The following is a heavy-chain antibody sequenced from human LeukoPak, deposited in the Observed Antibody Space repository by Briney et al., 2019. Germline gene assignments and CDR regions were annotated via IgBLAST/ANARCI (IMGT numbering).Heavy chain of an antibody. CDR3: ANSVVPAAIDYYYGMDV. CDR2: INHSGSA. J-gene: IGHJ6*02. D-gene: IGHD2-2*02. Sequence: PSETLSLTCAVYGGSFSGYYWSWIRQPPGKGLEWIGEINHSGSANYNPSLKSRVTISVDTSKNQFSLKLSSVTAADTAVYYCANSVVPAAIDYYYGMDVWGQGTTVTVSS. V-gene: IGHV4-34*01. CDR1: GGSFSGYY.